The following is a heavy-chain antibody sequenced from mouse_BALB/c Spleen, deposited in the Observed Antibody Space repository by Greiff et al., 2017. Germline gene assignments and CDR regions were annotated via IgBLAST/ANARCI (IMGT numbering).Heavy chain of an antibody. CDR3: ARPDYDYAMDY. V-gene: IGHV14-3*02. J-gene: IGHJ4*01. CDR2: IDPANGNT. Sequence: VQLQQSGAELVKPGASVKLSCTASGFNIKDTYMHWVKQRPEQGLEWIGRIDPANGNTKYDPKFQGKATITADTSSNTAYLQLSSLTSEDTAVYYCARPDYDYAMDYWGQGTSVTVSS. CDR1: GFNIKDTY. D-gene: IGHD2-4*01.